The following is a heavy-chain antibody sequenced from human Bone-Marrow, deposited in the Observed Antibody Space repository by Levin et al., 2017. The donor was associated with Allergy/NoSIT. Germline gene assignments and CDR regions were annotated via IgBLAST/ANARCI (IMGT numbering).Heavy chain of an antibody. J-gene: IGHJ4*01. CDR1: GFSFSNYA. V-gene: IGHV3-23*01. Sequence: HTGGSLRLSCVASGFSFSNYAVAWVRQAPGKGLEWIASISGTAHSKSYADSVRGRVTISRDNSNKKVYLEVNNLRAEDTARYFCAKDQSGLSEFGTQFDHWGQGTQVTVSS. D-gene: IGHD2/OR15-2a*01. CDR3: AKDQSGLSEFGTQFDH. CDR2: ISGTAHSK.